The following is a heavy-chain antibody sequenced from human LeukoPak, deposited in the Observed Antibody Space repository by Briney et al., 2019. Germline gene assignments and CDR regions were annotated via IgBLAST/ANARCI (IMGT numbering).Heavy chain of an antibody. V-gene: IGHV3-23*01. D-gene: IGHD4-23*01. CDR1: GFTFSSYA. CDR3: AKDYGGNSDAFDI. CDR2: IRGSGTRT. J-gene: IGHJ3*02. Sequence: PGGSLRLSCAASGFTFSSYAMHWVRQAPGKGLEWVSCIRGSGTRTYYADSVKGRFTISRDNSKNTLYLQMNSLRAEDTALYSCAKDYGGNSDAFDIWGQGTVVTVSS.